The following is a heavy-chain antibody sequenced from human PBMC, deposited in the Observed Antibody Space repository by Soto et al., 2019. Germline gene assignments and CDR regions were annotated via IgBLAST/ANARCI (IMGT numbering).Heavy chain of an antibody. CDR1: GGTFSSYA. Sequence: QVQLVQSGAEVKKPGSSVKVSCKASGGTFSSYAISWVRQAPGQGLEWMGGIIPIFGTANYAQKFQGRVTITADEYTSTAYMELSSLRSEDTAVYYCARDLGRHYDYVWGTEEMGAFDIWGQGTMVTVSS. D-gene: IGHD3-16*01. CDR3: ARDLGRHYDYVWGTEEMGAFDI. J-gene: IGHJ3*02. V-gene: IGHV1-69*01. CDR2: IIPIFGTA.